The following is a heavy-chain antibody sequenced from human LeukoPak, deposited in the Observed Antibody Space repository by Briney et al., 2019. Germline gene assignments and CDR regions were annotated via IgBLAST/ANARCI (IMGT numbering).Heavy chain of an antibody. CDR1: GFTFSSYG. J-gene: IGHJ6*04. D-gene: IGHD1-1*01. CDR3: AKDRGHQLEYNLYGMDV. CDR2: ISYDVSNK. V-gene: IGHV3-30*18. Sequence: GGSLRLSCAASGFTFSSYGMHWVRQAPGKGLEWVAVISYDVSNKYYADPVKGRFTISRDNSKSTLYLQMSSLRAEDTAVYYCAKDRGHQLEYNLYGMDVWGKGTTVTVSS.